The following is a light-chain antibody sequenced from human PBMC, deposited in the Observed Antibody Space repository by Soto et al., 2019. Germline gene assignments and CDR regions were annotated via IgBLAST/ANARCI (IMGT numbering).Light chain of an antibody. CDR2: DAA. CDR1: QNINTY. Sequence: DIQMTQSPYSLSAAVGDRVTIACRASQNINTYLNWYQQKPGKAPKLLIFDAASLQSGVPSRFSGGGSRTDFTLTITSLQPEDFATYYCQQTSSTPWTFGQGTKVDIK. CDR3: QQTSSTPWT. J-gene: IGKJ1*01. V-gene: IGKV1-39*01.